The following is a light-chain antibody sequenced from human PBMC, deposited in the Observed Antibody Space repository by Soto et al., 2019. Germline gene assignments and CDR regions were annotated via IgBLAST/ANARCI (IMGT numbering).Light chain of an antibody. V-gene: IGKV3-20*01. CDR2: GAS. J-gene: IGKJ2*01. CDR1: QGSNY. CDR3: KQYCYSQYT. Sequence: EMVLTQSPATLSLSPGERATLFCRASQGSNYLAWYQEKPGQAPRLLSYGASSRATGIPDLFSCSGSVGDFTLTISRLEPADFAVYYCKQYCYSQYTFGQGTKLEIK.